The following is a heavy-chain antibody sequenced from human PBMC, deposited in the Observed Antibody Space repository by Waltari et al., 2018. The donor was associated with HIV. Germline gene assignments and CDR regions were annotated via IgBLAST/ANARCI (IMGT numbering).Heavy chain of an antibody. CDR3: ASRSGGSRRPFDY. CDR1: GASISSVGYS. J-gene: IGHJ4*02. V-gene: IGHV4-31*03. D-gene: IGHD2-15*01. CDR2: ISHSGSN. Sequence: QVYLQESGPGLVKPSQTLSLTSTVSGASISSVGYSWNWIRQHPGKGLGWMGYISHSGSNDYNPSRKCRVTLSIDTSKNQFSLRVASVTAADTAVFYWASRSGGSRRPFDYWGQGTLVTVSS.